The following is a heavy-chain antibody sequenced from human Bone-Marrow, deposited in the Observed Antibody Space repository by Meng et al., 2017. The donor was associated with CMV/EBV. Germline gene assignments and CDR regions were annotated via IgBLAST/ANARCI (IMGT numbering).Heavy chain of an antibody. V-gene: IGHV4-59*11. CDR1: GVSISTHY. Sequence: QVHRQQSGPGLVKPSETLSLTCRVSGVSISTHYWSWIRQTPGKGLEWIASIHYTGRADYSPSLKSRVTVSVDTSDSQLSLKLSSVTTADTAMYYCAERGGGYWGQGILVTASS. J-gene: IGHJ4*02. CDR3: AERGGGY. D-gene: IGHD1-1*01. CDR2: IHYTGRA.